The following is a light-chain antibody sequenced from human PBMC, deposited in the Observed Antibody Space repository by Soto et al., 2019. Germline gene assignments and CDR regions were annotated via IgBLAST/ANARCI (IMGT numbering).Light chain of an antibody. CDR3: QQYNSWWT. CDR1: QTISRY. CDR2: ATF. Sequence: DISLTQSPSSLSASVGDSVTITCRASQTISRYLNWYQQRPGKAPSLLIYATFNLQTGVPSRFSGSGSGTDFTLSITGLQPDDFGTYYCQQYNSWWTFGQGTRVEIK. V-gene: IGKV1-39*01. J-gene: IGKJ1*01.